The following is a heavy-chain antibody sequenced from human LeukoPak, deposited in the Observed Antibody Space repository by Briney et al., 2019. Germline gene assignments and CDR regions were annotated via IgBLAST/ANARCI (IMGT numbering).Heavy chain of an antibody. CDR2: IYYSGST. CDR1: GGSISSYY. D-gene: IGHD6-6*01. Sequence: SETLSLTCTVSGGSISSYYWSWIRQPPGKGLEWIGYIYYSGSTNYNPSLKSRVTLSVDTSKNQFSLKLSSVTAADTAVYYCARVPFSSSSALEFDYWGQGTLVTVSS. J-gene: IGHJ4*02. CDR3: ARVPFSSSSALEFDY. V-gene: IGHV4-59*12.